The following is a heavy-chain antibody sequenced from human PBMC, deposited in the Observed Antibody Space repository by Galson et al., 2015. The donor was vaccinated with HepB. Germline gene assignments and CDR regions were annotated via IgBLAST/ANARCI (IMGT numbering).Heavy chain of an antibody. CDR3: ASGRRDGYRYFDY. D-gene: IGHD5-24*01. CDR1: SGSISSSNYY. V-gene: IGHV4-39*01. Sequence: LTCTVSSGSISSSNYYWGWIRQPPGKGLEWIGSNFYSGSTYYNPSLKGRVTISVETSKNQLSLKVNSVTAADTAFYYCASGRRDGYRYFDYWGQGTLVTVSS. J-gene: IGHJ4*02. CDR2: NFYSGST.